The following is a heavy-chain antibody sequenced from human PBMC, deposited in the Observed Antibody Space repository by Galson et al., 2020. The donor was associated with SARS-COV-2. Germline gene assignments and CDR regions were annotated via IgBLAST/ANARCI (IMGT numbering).Heavy chain of an antibody. CDR2: ISSSSDYI. Sequence: GGSLRLSCAVSGFTFSSYSMNWVRQAPGKGLEWVSAISSSSDYIYDADSVKGRFTISRDNGKNSLYLQMNSLRAEDTAVYYCARDALGAMFAMDVWGQGTTVTVSS. CDR1: GFTFSSYS. CDR3: ARDALGAMFAMDV. V-gene: IGHV3-21*06. J-gene: IGHJ6*02. D-gene: IGHD3-10*02.